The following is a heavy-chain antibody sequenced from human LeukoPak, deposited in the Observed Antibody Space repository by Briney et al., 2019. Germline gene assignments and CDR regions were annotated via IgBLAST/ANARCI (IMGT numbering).Heavy chain of an antibody. D-gene: IGHD3-3*02. CDR1: GFTFSSYS. J-gene: IGHJ6*03. Sequence: PGGSLRLSCAASGFTFSSYSMNWVRQAPGKGLEWVSSISSSSSYIYYADSVKGRFTISRDNAKNSLYLQMNSLRAEDTAVYYCARDGLGHFPKLHAGYYYYMDVWGKGTTVTISS. CDR2: ISSSSSYI. CDR3: ARDGLGHFPKLHAGYYYYMDV. V-gene: IGHV3-21*01.